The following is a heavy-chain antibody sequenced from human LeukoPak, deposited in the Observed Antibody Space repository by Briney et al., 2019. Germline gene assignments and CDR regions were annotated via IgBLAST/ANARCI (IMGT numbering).Heavy chain of an antibody. CDR2: ISYDGSNK. Sequence: PGRSLRLSCAASGFTFSSYAMHWVRQAPGKGLEWVAVISYDGSNKYYADSVKGRFTISRDNSKNTLYLQMNSLRAEDTAVYYCASSDSNPLHSGMDVWGQGTTVTVSS. D-gene: IGHD2-21*01. CDR1: GFTFSSYA. V-gene: IGHV3-30*04. CDR3: ASSDSNPLHSGMDV. J-gene: IGHJ6*02.